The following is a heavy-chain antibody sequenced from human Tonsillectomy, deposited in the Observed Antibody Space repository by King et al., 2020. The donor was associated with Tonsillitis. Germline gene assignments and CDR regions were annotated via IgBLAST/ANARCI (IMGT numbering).Heavy chain of an antibody. Sequence: AQLVQSGGGVVQPGRSLRLSCAASGFTFSSYSMHWVRQAPGKGLEWVALISHDGSRTYYADSVKGRFTISRDNSNNTLYLQMTSLRTEDTAVYYCARERLWTSGWGIDNWGQGTLVTVSS. D-gene: IGHD6-19*01. CDR1: GFTFSSYS. CDR2: ISHDGSRT. CDR3: ARERLWTSGWGIDN. V-gene: IGHV3-33*05. J-gene: IGHJ4*02.